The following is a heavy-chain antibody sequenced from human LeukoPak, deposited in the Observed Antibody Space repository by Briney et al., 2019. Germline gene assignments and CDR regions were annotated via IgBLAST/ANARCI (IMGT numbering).Heavy chain of an antibody. D-gene: IGHD6-19*01. V-gene: IGHV3-74*01. Sequence: GGSLRLSCAASGFTFSSYWMHWVRQAPGKGLVWVSRINTDGNITTYADSVKGRFTISRDNSKNTLYLQMNSLRAEDTAVYYCAKGSYSSGWHYFDYWGQGTLVTVSS. CDR3: AKGSYSSGWHYFDY. CDR2: INTDGNIT. CDR1: GFTFSSYW. J-gene: IGHJ4*02.